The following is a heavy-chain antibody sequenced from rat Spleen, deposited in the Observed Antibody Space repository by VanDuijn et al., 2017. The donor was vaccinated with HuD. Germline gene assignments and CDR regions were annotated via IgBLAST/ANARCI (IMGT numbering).Heavy chain of an antibody. Sequence: EVQLVESGGGLVQPGRSLKLSCAASGFTFSDFYMAWVRQTPKKGLECITSISFYDFTPFYRDSVKGRFTISRDNSRNTLDLQMDSLRSEDTATYYCVRLFNNYGYWYFDFWGPGTMVTVSS. D-gene: IGHD1-5*01. CDR3: VRLFNNYGYWYFDF. CDR2: ISFYDFTP. CDR1: GFTFSDFY. V-gene: IGHV5-22*01. J-gene: IGHJ1*01.